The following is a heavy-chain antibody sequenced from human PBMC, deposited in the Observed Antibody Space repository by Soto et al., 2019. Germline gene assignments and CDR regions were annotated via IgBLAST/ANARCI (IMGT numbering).Heavy chain of an antibody. CDR3: ARSGATQVLCDNYYGMDV. V-gene: IGHV4-31*03. CDR1: GGSISSGGYY. CDR2: IYYSGST. J-gene: IGHJ6*02. Sequence: PSETLSLTCTVSGGSISSGGYYWSWIRQHPGKGLQWIGYIYYSGSTYYNPSLKSRVTISVDTSKNQFSLKLSSVTAADTAVYYCARSGATQVLCDNYYGMDVWGQGTTVSVSS. D-gene: IGHD1-26*01.